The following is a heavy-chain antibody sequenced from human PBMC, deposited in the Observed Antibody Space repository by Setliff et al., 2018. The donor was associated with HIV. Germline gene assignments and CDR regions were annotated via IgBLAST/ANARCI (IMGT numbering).Heavy chain of an antibody. D-gene: IGHD3-10*01. CDR2: IHHSGTA. J-gene: IGHJ4*02. CDR1: GGSITRTPYY. CDR3: ARLSGGMVPNY. V-gene: IGHV4-39*01. Sequence: PSETLSLIRTVSGGSITRTPYYWGWIRQPPGKGLEWIGSIHHSGTAYDNPSLKSRVTISVDPSKNHILLRLSSVTAAETAVYYCARLSGGMVPNYWGQGTLVTVSS.